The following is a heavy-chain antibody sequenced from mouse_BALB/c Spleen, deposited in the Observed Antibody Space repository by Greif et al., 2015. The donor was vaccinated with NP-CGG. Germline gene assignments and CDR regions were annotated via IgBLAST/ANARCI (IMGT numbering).Heavy chain of an antibody. V-gene: IGHV5-6*01. CDR2: ISSGGSYT. Sequence: EVMLVESGGDLVKPGGSLKLSCAASGFTFSSYGMSWVRQTPDKRLEWVATISSGGSYTYYPDSVKGRFTISRDNAKNTLYLQMSSLKSEDTAMYYCASHSLLREAYFDYWGQGTTLTVSS. CDR1: GFTFSSYG. CDR3: ASHSLLREAYFDY. J-gene: IGHJ2*01. D-gene: IGHD1-2*01.